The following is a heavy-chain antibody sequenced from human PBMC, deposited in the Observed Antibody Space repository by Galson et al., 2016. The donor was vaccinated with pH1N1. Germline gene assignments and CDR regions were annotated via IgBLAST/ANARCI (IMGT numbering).Heavy chain of an antibody. J-gene: IGHJ4*02. CDR2: ILGSGGGT. D-gene: IGHD4-23*01. CDR1: GCTLYGIG. Sequence: SLSLSCAAFGCTLYGIGMTGVVQSSGEGIFWVSRILGSGGGTYYADSVKGRFTISRDNSKNALSLQMNSLRVEDTAIYYCAKDWGWQLDPSPFDYWGQ. V-gene: IGHV3-23*01. CDR3: AKDWGWQLDPSPFDY.